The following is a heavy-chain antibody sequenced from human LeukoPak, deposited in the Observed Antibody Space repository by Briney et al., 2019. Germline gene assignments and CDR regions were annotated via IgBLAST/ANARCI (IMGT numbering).Heavy chain of an antibody. CDR3: VRDLILVWTPGDDFDH. J-gene: IGHJ4*02. CDR1: GFTFSNYW. D-gene: IGHD3-22*01. Sequence: PGGSLRLSCAASGFTFSNYWMHWVRQAPEKGLEWVSRINERATIIGYADSVKGRFTISRENARNTLYLQMNSLTAEDTAVYYCVRDLILVWTPGDDFDHWGQGTLVTVSS. CDR2: INERATII. V-gene: IGHV3-74*01.